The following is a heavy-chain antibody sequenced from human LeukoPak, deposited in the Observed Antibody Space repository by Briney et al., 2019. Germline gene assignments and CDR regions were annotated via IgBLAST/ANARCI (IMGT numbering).Heavy chain of an antibody. Sequence: SETLSLTCTVSGGSISSYYWSWIRQPPGKGLEWIGEIYHSGSTNYNPSLKSRVTISVDKSKNQFSLKLSSVTAADTAVYYCARSSGYDFWSGYPRGEYYYYMDVWGKGTTVTVSS. D-gene: IGHD3-3*01. V-gene: IGHV4-59*12. CDR3: ARSSGYDFWSGYPRGEYYYYMDV. CDR2: IYHSGST. CDR1: GGSISSYY. J-gene: IGHJ6*03.